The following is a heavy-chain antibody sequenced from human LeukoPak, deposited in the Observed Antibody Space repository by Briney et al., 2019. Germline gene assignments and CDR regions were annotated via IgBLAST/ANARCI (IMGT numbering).Heavy chain of an antibody. CDR3: ARATDYYYYGMDV. CDR2: ISSSSSYI. CDR1: GFTFSSYE. Sequence: TGGSLRLSCAASGFTFSSYEMNWVRQAPGKGLEWVSSISSSSSYIYYADSVKGRFTISRDNAKNSLYLQMNSLRAEDTAVYYCARATDYYYYGMDVWGQGTTVTVSS. V-gene: IGHV3-21*01. J-gene: IGHJ6*02.